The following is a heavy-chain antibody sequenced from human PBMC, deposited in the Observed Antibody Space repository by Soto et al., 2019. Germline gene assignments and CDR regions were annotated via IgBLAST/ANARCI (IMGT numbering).Heavy chain of an antibody. Sequence: GGSLRLSCAASGFTFSSYSMNWVRQAPGKGLEWVSSISSSSSYIYYADSVKGRFTISRDNAKNSLYLQMNSLRAEDTAVYYCASNTYYYDSSGWPFYWCQGTLVTVSS. D-gene: IGHD3-22*01. CDR2: ISSSSSYI. V-gene: IGHV3-21*01. CDR3: ASNTYYYDSSGWPFY. CDR1: GFTFSSYS. J-gene: IGHJ4*02.